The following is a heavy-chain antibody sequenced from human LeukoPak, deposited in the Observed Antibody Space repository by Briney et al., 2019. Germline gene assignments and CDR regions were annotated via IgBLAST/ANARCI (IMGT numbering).Heavy chain of an antibody. CDR2: IYYSGST. J-gene: IGHJ6*03. Sequence: PSETLSLTCTVSGGSISSGDYYWSWIRQPPGKGLEWIGYIYYSGSTYYNPSLKSRVTISVDTSKNQFSLKLSSVTAADTAVYYCARTRSSSGYYYYYMDVWGKGTTVTVSS. D-gene: IGHD6-6*01. CDR1: GGSISSGDYY. V-gene: IGHV4-30-4*08. CDR3: ARTRSSSGYYYYYMDV.